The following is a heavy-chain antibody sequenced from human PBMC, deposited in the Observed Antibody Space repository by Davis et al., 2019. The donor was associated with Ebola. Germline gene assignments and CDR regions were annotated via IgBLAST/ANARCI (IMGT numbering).Heavy chain of an antibody. CDR1: GGSVSSGSYY. CDR3: ARGDYLGGVDY. CDR2: INHSGST. Sequence: PSETLSLTCTVSGGSVSSGSYYWSWIRQPPGKGLEWIGEINHSGSTNYNPSLKSRVTISVDTSKNQFSLKLSSVTAADTVVYYCARGDYLGGVDYWGQGTLVTVSS. J-gene: IGHJ4*02. D-gene: IGHD3-16*01. V-gene: IGHV4-61*01.